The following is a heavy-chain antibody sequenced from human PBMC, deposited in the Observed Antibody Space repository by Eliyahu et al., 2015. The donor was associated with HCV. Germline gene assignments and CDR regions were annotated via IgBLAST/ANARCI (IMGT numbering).Heavy chain of an antibody. CDR1: GFTFDDYA. CDR3: AKGGGGRWLQFYYYYMDV. V-gene: IGHV3-9*01. D-gene: IGHD5-24*01. J-gene: IGHJ6*03. Sequence: EVQLVESGGGLVQPGRSLRLSCAASGFTFDDYAMHWVRQXPGKGLEWVSGISWNSGSIGYADSVKGRFTISRDNAKNSLYLQMNSLRAEDTALYYCAKGGGGRWLQFYYYYMDVWGKGTTVTVSS. CDR2: ISWNSGSI.